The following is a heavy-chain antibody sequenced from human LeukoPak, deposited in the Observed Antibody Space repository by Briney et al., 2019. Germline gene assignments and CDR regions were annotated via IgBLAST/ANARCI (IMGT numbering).Heavy chain of an antibody. J-gene: IGHJ4*02. CDR3: AMSVRSYIDY. Sequence: ASVKVSCKASGYTFTSYYMHWVRQAPGQGLEWMGIINPSGGSTSYAQKFQGRVTMTRDMSTSTVYMELSSLRSEDTAVYYCAMSVRSYIDYWGQGTLLTASS. V-gene: IGHV1-46*01. CDR1: GYTFTSYY. D-gene: IGHD3-10*01. CDR2: INPSGGST.